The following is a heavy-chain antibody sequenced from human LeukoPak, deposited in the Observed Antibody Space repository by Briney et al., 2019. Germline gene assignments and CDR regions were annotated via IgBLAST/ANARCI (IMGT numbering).Heavy chain of an antibody. CDR2: IYPGDSDT. V-gene: IGHV5-51*01. CDR3: ARQVGVTGSYDAFDI. J-gene: IGHJ3*02. CDR1: GYSFTSYW. Sequence: GESLKISCKGSGYSFTSYWIGWVRQMPGKGLEWMGIIYPGDSDTRYSPSFQGQVTISADKSISTAYLQWSSLKASDTAMYYCARQVGVTGSYDAFDIWGQGTMVTVSS. D-gene: IGHD1-26*01.